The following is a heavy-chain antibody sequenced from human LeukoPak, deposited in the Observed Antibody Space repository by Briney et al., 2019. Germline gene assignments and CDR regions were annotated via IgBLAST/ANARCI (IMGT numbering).Heavy chain of an antibody. CDR2: IYTSGST. J-gene: IGHJ5*02. CDR1: GGSISSYY. V-gene: IGHV4-4*09. CDR3: ARLTGPIDWFDP. Sequence: SETLSLTCTVSGGSISSYYWSWIRQPPGKGLEWIGYIYTSGSTNYNPSLKSRVTISVDTSKNQFSLRLSSVTAADTAMYYCARLTGPIDWFDPWGQGTLVTVSS. D-gene: IGHD2-21*01.